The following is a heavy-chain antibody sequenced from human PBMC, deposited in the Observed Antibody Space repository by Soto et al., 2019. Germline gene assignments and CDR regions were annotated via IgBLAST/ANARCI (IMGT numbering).Heavy chain of an antibody. CDR2: IYYSGST. V-gene: IGHV4-59*01. CDR1: GGSISSYY. D-gene: IGHD3-10*01. Sequence: QVQLQESGPGLVKPSETLSLTCTVSGGSISSYYWSWIRQPPGKGLEWIGYIYYSGSTNYNPSLKSRVPISVDTSKNQFPLKLSSVTAADTAVYYCARDLHYYGSGSYYYWGQGTLVTVSS. CDR3: ARDLHYYGSGSYYY. J-gene: IGHJ4*02.